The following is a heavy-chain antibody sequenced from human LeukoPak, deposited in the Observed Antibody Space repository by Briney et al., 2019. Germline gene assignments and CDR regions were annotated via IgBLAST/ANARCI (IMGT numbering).Heavy chain of an antibody. CDR1: GYTFTGYY. CDR2: INPNSGGT. CDR3: ARGGHSGYQPRGGDY. J-gene: IGHJ4*02. V-gene: IGHV1-2*02. Sequence: ASVKVSCKASGYTFTGYYMHWVRQAPGQGLEWMGWINPNSGGTNYAQKFQGRVTMTRDTSISTAYMELSRLRSDDTAVYYCARGGHSGYQPRGGDYWGQGTLVTVSS. D-gene: IGHD5-12*01.